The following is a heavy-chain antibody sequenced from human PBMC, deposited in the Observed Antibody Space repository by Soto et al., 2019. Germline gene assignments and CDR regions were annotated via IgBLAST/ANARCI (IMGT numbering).Heavy chain of an antibody. CDR1: GGSITSSSHF. D-gene: IGHD6-25*01. J-gene: IGHJ5*02. Sequence: LSLTCTVSGGSITSSSHFWGWVRQPPGKGLEWIGTIYLTGNTYYTPSLKSRLTMSIDTSKNEFSLRLNSVTAADTAVYYCAGQTFTIAAASYGRSNWFDPWGPGTLVTVSS. V-gene: IGHV4-39*01. CDR2: IYLTGNT. CDR3: AGQTFTIAAASYGRSNWFDP.